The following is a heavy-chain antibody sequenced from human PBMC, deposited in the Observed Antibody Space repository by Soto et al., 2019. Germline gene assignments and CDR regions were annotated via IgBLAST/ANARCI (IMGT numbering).Heavy chain of an antibody. J-gene: IGHJ4*02. CDR2: ITGGGGDT. V-gene: IGHV3-23*01. D-gene: IGHD2-2*01. CDR1: GFTFSNYA. Sequence: GGSLRLSCAASGFTFSNYAMCWVRQAPGEGLEWFSAITGGGGDTYYANSVKGRFTISRDNSDNTLYLQMNSLRAEDTAVYYCAKGSASSRPYYFDYWGQGTLVTVSS. CDR3: AKGSASSRPYYFDY.